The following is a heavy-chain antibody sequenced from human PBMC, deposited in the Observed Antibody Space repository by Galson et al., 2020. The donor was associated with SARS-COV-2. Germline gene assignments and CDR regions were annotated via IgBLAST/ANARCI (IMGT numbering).Heavy chain of an antibody. J-gene: IGHJ6*02. D-gene: IGHD2-15*01. V-gene: IGHV4-59*01. CDR3: ARDGNCSGGRCYCYGMDV. CDR1: GGSISSYY. CDR2: IHDSGST. Sequence: ETSETLSLTCTVSGGSISSYYWSWIRQPPGKGLEWIGHIHDSGSTNYNPSLKSRVTITLDTSKNQFSLKVSSVTAADTAVYYCARDGNCSGGRCYCYGMDVWGQGTTVTVS.